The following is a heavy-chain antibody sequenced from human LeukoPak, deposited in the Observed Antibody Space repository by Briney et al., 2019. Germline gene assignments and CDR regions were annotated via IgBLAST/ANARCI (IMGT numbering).Heavy chain of an antibody. D-gene: IGHD2-21*02. V-gene: IGHV7-4-1*02. CDR1: GYTFTKYA. J-gene: IGHJ4*02. CDR3: ARIDAYCGGDCPTPIDY. Sequence: ASVKVSCKASGYTFTKYALNWVRQAPGQGLEWMGWINTNTGNPTYAQGFTGRFVFSLDTSVSTAYLQISSLKAEDTAVYYCARIDAYCGGDCPTPIDYWGQGTLVTVSS. CDR2: INTNTGNP.